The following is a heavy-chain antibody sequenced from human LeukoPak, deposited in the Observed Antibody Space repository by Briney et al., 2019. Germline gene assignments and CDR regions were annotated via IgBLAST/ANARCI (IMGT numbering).Heavy chain of an antibody. J-gene: IGHJ4*02. CDR2: ISGSGGNT. V-gene: IGHV3-23*01. CDR1: GFTFSSYA. Sequence: GGSLRLSCEASGFTFSSYAMSWVRQAPGKGLEWVSVISGSGGNTYYADSVKGRFTISRDDSKNTLYLQMNSLGAEDTAVYYCAKDPTMVRGEDYWGEGTLVTVSS. D-gene: IGHD3-10*01. CDR3: AKDPTMVRGEDY.